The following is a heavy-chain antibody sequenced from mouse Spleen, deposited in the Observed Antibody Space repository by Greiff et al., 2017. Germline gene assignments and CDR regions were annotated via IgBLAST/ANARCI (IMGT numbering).Heavy chain of an antibody. J-gene: IGHJ2*01. V-gene: IGHV14-4*01. CDR1: GFNFKDDY. CDR2: IDPENGDT. CDR3: TTEALPDY. Sequence: EVQLQQSGAELVRPGASVKLSCTASGFNFKDDYMHWVKQRPEQGLEWIGWIDPENGDTEYASKFQGKATITADTSSNTAYLQLSSLTSEDAAVYYGTTEALPDYWGQGTTLTVSA.